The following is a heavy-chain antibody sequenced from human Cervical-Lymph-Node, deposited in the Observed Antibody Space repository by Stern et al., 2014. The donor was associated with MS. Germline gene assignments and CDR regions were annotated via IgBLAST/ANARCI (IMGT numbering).Heavy chain of an antibody. CDR2: ISYDGSNK. CDR3: AKSDYDDSGYNWFDP. J-gene: IGHJ5*02. V-gene: IGHV3-30*18. CDR1: GFTFSSYG. Sequence: VQLVESGGGVVQPGRSLRLSCAASGFTFSSYGMHWVRQAPGKGLEWVAVISYDGSNKYYADSVKGRFTISRDNSKNTLYLQMNSLRAEDTAVYHCAKSDYDDSGYNWFDPWGQGTLVTVSS. D-gene: IGHD4-17*01.